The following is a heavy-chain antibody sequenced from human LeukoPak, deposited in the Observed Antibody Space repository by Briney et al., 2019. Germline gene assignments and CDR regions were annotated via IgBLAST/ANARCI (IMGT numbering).Heavy chain of an antibody. CDR3: AKDFLHCSGGSCYSLPRSYFDY. J-gene: IGHJ4*02. CDR1: GFTVSSNY. CDR2: IYGSGDT. Sequence: PGGSLRLSCAASGFTVSSNYMSWVRQAPGKGLEWVSVIYGSGDTCYADSVKGRFTISRDNSKNTLYLQMNSLRAEDTAVYYCAKDFLHCSGGSCYSLPRSYFDYWGQGTLVTVSS. V-gene: IGHV3-66*01. D-gene: IGHD2-15*01.